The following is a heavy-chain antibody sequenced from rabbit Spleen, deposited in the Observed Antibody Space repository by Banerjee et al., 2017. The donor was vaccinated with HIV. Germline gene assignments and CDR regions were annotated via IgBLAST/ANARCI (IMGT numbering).Heavy chain of an antibody. V-gene: IGHV1S40*01. CDR2: IAGSSSGFT. J-gene: IGHJ4*01. Sequence: QSLEESGGGLVKPEGSLTLTCKASGFSFSSSDYMCWVRQAPGKGLEWISCIAGSSSGFTYSATWAKGRFTCSKTSSTTVTLQMTSLTVADTATYFCVRDQAGDADYGPYYLNLWGPGTLVTVS. D-gene: IGHD2-1*01. CDR1: GFSFSSSDY. CDR3: VRDQAGDADYGPYYLNL.